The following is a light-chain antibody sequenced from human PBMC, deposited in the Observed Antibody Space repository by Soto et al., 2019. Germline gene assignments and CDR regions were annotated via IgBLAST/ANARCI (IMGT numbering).Light chain of an antibody. CDR1: QSISSY. Sequence: DIQMTQSPSSLSASVGDRVTITCRASQSISSYLNWYQQKPGKAPKLLIYAASSLQSGVPSRFSGSGSGTDFTLTISSLQPEDFATYFCQQLSTYPFTFGQGTRLEI. CDR3: QQLSTYPFT. CDR2: AAS. J-gene: IGKJ5*01. V-gene: IGKV1-39*01.